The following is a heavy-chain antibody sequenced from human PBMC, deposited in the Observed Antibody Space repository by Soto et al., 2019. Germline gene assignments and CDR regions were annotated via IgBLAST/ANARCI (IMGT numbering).Heavy chain of an antibody. Sequence: PGGSLRLSCSASGLTFSSHPMHWVRQAPGKGLESVSAISGDGSATYYAGSVKGRFTISRDNSKNSLYLQMSSLRAEDTALYYCVQEDYAGSNWFDPWGQGTLVTVSS. CDR1: GLTFSSHP. D-gene: IGHD3-16*01. CDR3: VQEDYAGSNWFDP. J-gene: IGHJ5*02. CDR2: ISGDGSAT. V-gene: IGHV3-64D*08.